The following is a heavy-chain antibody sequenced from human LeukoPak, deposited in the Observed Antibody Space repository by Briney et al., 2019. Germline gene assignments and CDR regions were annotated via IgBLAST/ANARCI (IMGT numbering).Heavy chain of an antibody. CDR3: AREDTENYYFDY. CDR1: KFTFSSYG. Sequence: PGGSLRLSCAASKFTFSSYGMHWVRQAPGKGLEWVAVISYDGSSKYYADSVKGRFTISRDNSKNTLYLQMNSLKPEDTAVYYCAREDTENYYFDYWGQGTLVTVSS. CDR2: ISYDGSSK. V-gene: IGHV3-30*03. D-gene: IGHD5-18*01. J-gene: IGHJ4*02.